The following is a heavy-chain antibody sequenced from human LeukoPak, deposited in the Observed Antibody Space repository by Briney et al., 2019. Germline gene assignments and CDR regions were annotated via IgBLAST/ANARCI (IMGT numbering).Heavy chain of an antibody. Sequence: ASVKVSCKASGYTFTGYYMHWVRQAPGQGLEWMGGIIPIFGTANYAQKFQGRVTITTDESTSIAYMELSSLRSEDTAVYYCARDRGSTVTTRQPLGFDPWGQGTLVTVSS. D-gene: IGHD4-17*01. CDR1: GYTFTGYY. J-gene: IGHJ5*02. CDR2: IIPIFGTA. CDR3: ARDRGSTVTTRQPLGFDP. V-gene: IGHV1-69*05.